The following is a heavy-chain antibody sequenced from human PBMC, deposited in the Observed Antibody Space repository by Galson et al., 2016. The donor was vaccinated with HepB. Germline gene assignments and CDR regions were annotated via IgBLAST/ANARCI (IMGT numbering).Heavy chain of an antibody. J-gene: IGHJ5*02. V-gene: IGHV4-39*01. CDR2: IYYAGHT. CDR1: GDSISSPTYH. Sequence: SETLSLTCAVSGDSISSPTYHWGWIRQPPGKGLEWIGTIYYAGHTYYSPSLRTRLMMSMDTSKNQFSLNLISVTAADTAVYFCARHKTNGDRFDPWGQGTLVTVSS. CDR3: ARHKTNGDRFDP. D-gene: IGHD7-27*01.